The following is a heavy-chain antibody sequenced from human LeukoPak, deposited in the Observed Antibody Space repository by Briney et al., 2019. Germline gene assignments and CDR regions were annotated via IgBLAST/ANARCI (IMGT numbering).Heavy chain of an antibody. V-gene: IGHV3-23*01. Sequence: PAGGSLRLSCVGCGFTFSRSAMSWARLAPGKGLEGVSGIRGRGGHTYYTDSVKGRFTISRDNSKTTVSLQMNSLTTDDTAVYYCAKEGRLTVAAVVVENYFDFWGQGTPVIVSA. CDR2: IRGRGGHT. CDR3: AKEGRLTVAAVVVENYFDF. D-gene: IGHD3-22*01. J-gene: IGHJ4*02. CDR1: GFTFSRSA.